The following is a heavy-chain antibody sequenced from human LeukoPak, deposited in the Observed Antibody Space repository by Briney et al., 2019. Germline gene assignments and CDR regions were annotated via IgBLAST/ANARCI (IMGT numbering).Heavy chain of an antibody. D-gene: IGHD3-16*01. CDR3: ATFPMYWGAFDT. Sequence: SETLSLTCTDPRGSISGSSYCWGWIRQPPGKGLEWIGSIYYSGSTSYNPSLKSRVTTSVDTSKNQFSLKLSSVTAADTALYYCATFPMYWGAFDTWGQGTMVTVSS. J-gene: IGHJ3*02. CDR2: IYYSGST. V-gene: IGHV4-39*01. CDR1: RGSISGSSYC.